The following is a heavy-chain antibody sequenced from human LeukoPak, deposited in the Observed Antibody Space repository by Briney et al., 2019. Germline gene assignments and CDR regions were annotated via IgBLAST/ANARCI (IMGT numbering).Heavy chain of an antibody. D-gene: IGHD6-19*01. V-gene: IGHV3-23*01. CDR1: GFTFSSYA. Sequence: GGSLRLSCAASGFTFSSYAMSWVRQAPGKGLVWVSAISGSGGSTYYADSVKGRFTISRDNSKNTLYLQMNSLRAEDTAVYYCAKLRVYSSGWSYFDYWGQGTLVTVSS. CDR2: ISGSGGST. J-gene: IGHJ4*02. CDR3: AKLRVYSSGWSYFDY.